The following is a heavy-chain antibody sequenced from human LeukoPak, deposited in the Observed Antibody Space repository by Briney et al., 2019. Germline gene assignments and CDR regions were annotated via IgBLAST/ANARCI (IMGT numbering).Heavy chain of an antibody. D-gene: IGHD3-22*01. CDR1: GFTFSSYW. J-gene: IGHJ4*02. CDR3: ASSGIVVVITSFDY. V-gene: IGHV3-7*01. CDR2: IKQDGSEK. Sequence: PGGSLRLSCAASGFTFSSYWMSWVRQARGKALEWVANIKQDGSEKYYVDSVKGRFTISRDNAKNSLYLQMNSLRAEDTAVYYCASSGIVVVITSFDYWGQGTLVTVSS.